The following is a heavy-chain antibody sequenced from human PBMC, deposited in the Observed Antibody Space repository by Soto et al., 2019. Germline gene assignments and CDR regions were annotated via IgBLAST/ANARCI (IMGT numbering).Heavy chain of an antibody. D-gene: IGHD2-21*01. J-gene: IGHJ5*02. CDR2: IYVTGAV. CDR1: GAALNSGNYY. CDR3: ARLRIATNNYEWFVP. Sequence: SETLSLTCSVSGAALNSGNYYWSWIRQVPGKGLEWIGHIYVTGAVDYNPSLRDRITISQDTSERQFSLNLRLVTAAHTAVYYCARLRIATNNYEWFVPWGQGTLVTVSS. V-gene: IGHV4-31*03.